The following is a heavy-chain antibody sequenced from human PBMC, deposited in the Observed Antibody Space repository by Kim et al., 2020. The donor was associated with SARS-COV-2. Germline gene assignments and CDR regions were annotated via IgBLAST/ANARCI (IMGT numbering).Heavy chain of an antibody. Sequence: SETLSLTCTVSGGSISSGGYYWSWIRQHPGKGLEWIGYIYYSGSTYYNPSLKSRVTISVDTSKNQFSLKLSSVTAADTAVYYCARSLDDILTGYGPAHAFDIWGQGTMVTVSS. CDR1: GGSISSGGYY. V-gene: IGHV4-31*03. D-gene: IGHD3-9*01. CDR3: ARSLDDILTGYGPAHAFDI. CDR2: IYYSGST. J-gene: IGHJ3*02.